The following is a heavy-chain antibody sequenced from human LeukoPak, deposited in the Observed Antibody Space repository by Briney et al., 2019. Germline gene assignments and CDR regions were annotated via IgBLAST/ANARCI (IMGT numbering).Heavy chain of an antibody. D-gene: IGHD1-7*01. Sequence: GGALRFSCAASGFTFSSYDMTWVRQAPGRGLEWVSAISGSGGSTYYADSVKGRFTISRDNSKNTLYLQMNSLRAEDTAVYYCAKRRGLELLYYYYMDVWGKGTTVTVSS. CDR1: GFTFSSYD. CDR2: ISGSGGST. V-gene: IGHV3-23*01. CDR3: AKRRGLELLYYYYMDV. J-gene: IGHJ6*03.